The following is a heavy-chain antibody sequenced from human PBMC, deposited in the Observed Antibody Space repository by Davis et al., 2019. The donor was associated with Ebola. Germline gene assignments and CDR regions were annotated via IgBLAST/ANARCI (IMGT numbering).Heavy chain of an antibody. D-gene: IGHD3-10*01. J-gene: IGHJ3*02. Sequence: GESLKISCAASGFTFSSYAMTWVRQAPGKGLQWVSGISGSGGSTFYAGSVKGRFTISRDNSKNTLYLQMNSLRAEDTAVYYCARTGSGSYNDAFDIWGQGTMVTVSS. V-gene: IGHV3-23*01. CDR1: GFTFSSYA. CDR2: ISGSGGST. CDR3: ARTGSGSYNDAFDI.